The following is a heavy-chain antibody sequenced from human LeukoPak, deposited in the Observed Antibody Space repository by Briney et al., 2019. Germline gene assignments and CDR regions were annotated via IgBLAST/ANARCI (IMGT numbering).Heavy chain of an antibody. Sequence: PSDTLSLTCIISDDSISSSTYYWGWIRQPPGKGLEWIGTLYYSGKTYYNPSLKSRVTISIDTSKNQFSLKLTSATAADTAVYYCARDRSSASYTYYYYYMDVWGKGTTVTVSS. D-gene: IGHD1-26*01. V-gene: IGHV4-39*07. CDR3: ARDRSSASYTYYYYYMDV. CDR2: LYYSGKT. J-gene: IGHJ6*03. CDR1: DDSISSSTYY.